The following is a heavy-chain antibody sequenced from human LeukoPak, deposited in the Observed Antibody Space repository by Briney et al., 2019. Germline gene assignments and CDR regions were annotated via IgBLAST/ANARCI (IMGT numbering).Heavy chain of an antibody. CDR2: INPSNGDT. D-gene: IGHD3-22*01. Sequence: ASVKVSRKTSGYTFTGYYIHWVRQAPGQGLEWMGWINPSNGDTRYAQKLQGRVTMTRDTSISTAHMEMSGLRSDDTAVYYCAREGSSGYSRGPIDIWGQGTVVTVSS. V-gene: IGHV1-2*02. CDR1: GYTFTGYY. J-gene: IGHJ3*02. CDR3: AREGSSGYSRGPIDI.